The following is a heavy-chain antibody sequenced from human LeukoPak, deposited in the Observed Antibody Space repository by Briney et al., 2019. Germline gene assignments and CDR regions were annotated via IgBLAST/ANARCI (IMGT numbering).Heavy chain of an antibody. V-gene: IGHV1-18*01. Sequence: ASVKVSCTASGYTFTSYGISWVRQAPGQGLEWMGWISAYNGNTNYAQKLQGRVTMTTDTSTSTAYMELRSLRSDDTAVYYCARVVADGNWFDPWGQGTLVTVSS. J-gene: IGHJ5*02. CDR1: GYTFTSYG. CDR3: ARVVADGNWFDP. D-gene: IGHD2-2*01. CDR2: ISAYNGNT.